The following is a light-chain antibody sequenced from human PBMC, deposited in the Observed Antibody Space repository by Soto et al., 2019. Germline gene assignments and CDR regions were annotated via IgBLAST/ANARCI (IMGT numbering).Light chain of an antibody. Sequence: VVLTQSPATLSLSPVERATLSCMASLNVNSYLAWYQQKPGQAPRLLIYGASSRATGIPDRFSGSGSGTDFALTISSLEPEDFAVYYCQQYSSSPRTFGQGTKVDIK. CDR1: LNVNSY. J-gene: IGKJ1*01. V-gene: IGKV3-20*01. CDR3: QQYSSSPRT. CDR2: GAS.